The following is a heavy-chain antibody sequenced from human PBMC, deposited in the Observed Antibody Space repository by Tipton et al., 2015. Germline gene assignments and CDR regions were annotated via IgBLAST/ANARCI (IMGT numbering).Heavy chain of an antibody. CDR2: IWYDGVNK. J-gene: IGHJ4*02. CDR3: ARDHGGNTDY. V-gene: IGHV3-33*08. CDR1: GFTFSSYS. Sequence: SLRLSCAASGFTFSSYSMNWVRQAPGKGLEWVAVIWYDGVNKYYADSVKGRFTVSRDTSKNTLDLQMNSLRAEDTAVYYCARDHGGNTDYWGQGTLVTVSS. D-gene: IGHD4-23*01.